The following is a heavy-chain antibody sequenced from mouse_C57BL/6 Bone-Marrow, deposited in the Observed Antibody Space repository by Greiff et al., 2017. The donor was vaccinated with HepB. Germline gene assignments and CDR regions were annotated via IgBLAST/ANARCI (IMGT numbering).Heavy chain of an antibody. V-gene: IGHV1-72*01. D-gene: IGHD1-1*01. Sequence: VQLQQPGAELVKPGASVKLSCKASGYTFTSYWMHWVKQRPGQGLEWIGRIDPNSGGTKYNEKFKSKATLTVDKPSSTAYMQLSSLTSEDSAVYYCANSDITTVGDWYFDVWGTGTTVTVSS. CDR1: GYTFTSYW. J-gene: IGHJ1*03. CDR2: IDPNSGGT. CDR3: ANSDITTVGDWYFDV.